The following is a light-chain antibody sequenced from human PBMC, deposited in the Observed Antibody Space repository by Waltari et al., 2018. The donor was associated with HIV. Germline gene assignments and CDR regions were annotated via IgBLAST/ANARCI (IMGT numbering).Light chain of an antibody. J-gene: IGLJ1*01. V-gene: IGLV1-44*01. CDR3: CSYAGTYTYV. CDR2: RDV. Sequence: QSVLTQSPSASGTPGQRVIISCSGTISNIGSKTVNWYRQLPGTAPKLLIYRDVKRPSGVPDRFSGSKSGTSASLAISGLQSEDEADYYCCSYAGTYTYVFGTGTKVTVL. CDR1: ISNIGSKT.